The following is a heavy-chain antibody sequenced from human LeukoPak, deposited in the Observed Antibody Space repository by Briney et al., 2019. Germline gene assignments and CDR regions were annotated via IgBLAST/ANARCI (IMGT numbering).Heavy chain of an antibody. D-gene: IGHD1-14*01. V-gene: IGHV1-8*03. J-gene: IGHJ5*02. CDR3: AREVPTGAQNWFDP. Sequence: ASVKVSCKASGYTFTSYDINWVRQATGQGLEWMGWMNPNSGNTGYAQKFQGRVTITADESTSTAYMELSSLRSEDTAVYYCAREVPTGAQNWFDPWGQGTLVTVSS. CDR2: MNPNSGNT. CDR1: GYTFTSYD.